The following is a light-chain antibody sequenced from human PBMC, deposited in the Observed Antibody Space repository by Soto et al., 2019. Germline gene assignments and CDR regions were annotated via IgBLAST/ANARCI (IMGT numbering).Light chain of an antibody. J-gene: IGKJ3*01. CDR3: QQANSFPFT. CDR1: QDIHTW. Sequence: DTQMTQSPSSVSASVGDRVTISCRASQDIHTWLAWYQQKPGKAPNLLIYGASILQSGVPSRLSGSGSGTDFTLTISSLQPEDSATYYCQQANSFPFTFGPGTKVDV. CDR2: GAS. V-gene: IGKV1-12*01.